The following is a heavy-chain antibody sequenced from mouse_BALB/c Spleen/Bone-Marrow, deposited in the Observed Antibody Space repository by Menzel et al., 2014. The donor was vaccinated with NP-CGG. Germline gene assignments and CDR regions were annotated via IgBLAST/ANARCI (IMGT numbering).Heavy chain of an antibody. V-gene: IGHV1-15*01. Sequence: QAQLKEAEAELVRPRASVALSCNALGTTLIDYEMHWLKQTPVHALDWNGAIHPGSGGAAYKQKFRGKATLTADNSSSTAYMELSSMTSEDSAVYDCTRWGGYFVGAMDSWGQGTSVTVPS. CDR3: TRWGGYFVGAMDS. CDR1: GTTLIDYE. D-gene: IGHD2-3*01. J-gene: IGHJ4*01. CDR2: IHPGSGGA.